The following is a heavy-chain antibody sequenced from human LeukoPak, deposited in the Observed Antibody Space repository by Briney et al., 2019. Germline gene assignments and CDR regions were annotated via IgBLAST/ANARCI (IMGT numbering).Heavy chain of an antibody. CDR3: VRQLFTTGRHFDS. CDR1: GDSISSSSYY. D-gene: IGHD3-22*01. CDR2: IYHTGST. Sequence: SQTLSLTCTVSGDSISSSSYYWGWIRHPPGKGLQWIGTIYHTGSTYYKPSLKSRVTISVDTSKNQFSLTLSSLTAADTAVYYCVRQLFTTGRHFDSWGQGTLVTVSS. J-gene: IGHJ4*02. V-gene: IGHV4-39*01.